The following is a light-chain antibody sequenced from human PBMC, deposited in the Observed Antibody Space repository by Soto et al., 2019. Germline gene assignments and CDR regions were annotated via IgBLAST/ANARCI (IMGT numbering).Light chain of an antibody. J-gene: IGLJ2*01. CDR2: EVS. CDR3: SSYTSSDVV. CDR1: SSDVGHNKY. V-gene: IGLV2-14*01. Sequence: QSALTQPASVSGSPGQSITISCTGTSSDVGHNKYVSWYQQHPGKAPKLMIYEVSNRPSGVSNRFSGSKSGNTASLTISGLQAEDEADYYCSSYTSSDVVFGGGTKLTVL.